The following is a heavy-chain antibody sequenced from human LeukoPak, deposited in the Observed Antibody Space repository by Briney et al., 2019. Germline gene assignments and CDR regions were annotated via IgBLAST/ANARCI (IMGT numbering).Heavy chain of an antibody. J-gene: IGHJ4*02. D-gene: IGHD2-2*01. CDR2: INHSGST. Sequence: SETLSLTCAVYGGSFTGYDWSWIRQPPGKGLEWIGEINHSGSTNYNPSLKSRVTISVDTSKNQFSLKLSSVTAADTAVYYCARGNIVVVPAAILCYFDYWGQGTPVTVSS. V-gene: IGHV4-34*01. CDR1: GGSFTGYD. CDR3: ARGNIVVVPAAILCYFDY.